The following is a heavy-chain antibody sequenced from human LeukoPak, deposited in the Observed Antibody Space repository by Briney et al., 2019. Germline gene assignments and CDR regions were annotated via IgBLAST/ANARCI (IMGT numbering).Heavy chain of an antibody. V-gene: IGHV3-33*01. CDR2: IWNDGSNK. CDR3: ARERDYYDSSGYLNY. Sequence: GSLRLSCAASGFTFSVYGMHWVRQAPGKGLEWVAVIWNDGSNKNYADSVKGRFTISRDNSKNTLYLQMNSLRAEDTAVYYCARERDYYDSSGYLNYWGQGALITVSS. J-gene: IGHJ4*02. D-gene: IGHD3-22*01. CDR1: GFTFSVYG.